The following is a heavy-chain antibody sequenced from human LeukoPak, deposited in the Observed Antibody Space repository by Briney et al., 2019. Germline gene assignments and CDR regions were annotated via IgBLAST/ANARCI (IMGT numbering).Heavy chain of an antibody. V-gene: IGHV4-59*04. CDR1: GGSINNYY. J-gene: IGHJ4*02. CDR3: VCADDSSGRSTPVDY. D-gene: IGHD3-22*01. Sequence: SETLSLTCTVSGGSINNYYWSWIRQPAGKGLEWIGSIYHSGSTYYNPSLKSRVTISVDTSKNQFSLKLSSVTAADTAVYYCVCADDSSGRSTPVDYWGQGTLVTVSS. CDR2: IYHSGST.